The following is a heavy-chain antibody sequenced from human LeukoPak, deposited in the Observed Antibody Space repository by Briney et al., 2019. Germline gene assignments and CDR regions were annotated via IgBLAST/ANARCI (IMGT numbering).Heavy chain of an antibody. Sequence: GGSLRLSCAASGFTLSSYAMSWVRQAPGKGLEWVSAISDSGNTYHADSVKGRFTISRDSSKNTLFLQMNRLRPEDAAVYYCAKAPVTTCRGAYCYPFDYWGQGTLVTISS. D-gene: IGHD2-21*01. CDR2: ISDSGNT. J-gene: IGHJ4*02. CDR1: GFTLSSYA. CDR3: AKAPVTTCRGAYCYPFDY. V-gene: IGHV3-23*01.